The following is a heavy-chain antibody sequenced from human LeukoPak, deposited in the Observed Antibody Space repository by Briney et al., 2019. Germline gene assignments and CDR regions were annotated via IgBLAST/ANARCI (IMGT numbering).Heavy chain of an antibody. V-gene: IGHV3-30*04. CDR1: GFTFSSYA. J-gene: IGHJ5*02. D-gene: IGHD4-17*01. CDR3: ARDPRGEYGDHFLRWMGWFDP. CDR2: ISYDGSNK. Sequence: PGRSLRLSCAASGFTFSSYAMHWVRQAPGKGLEWVAVISYDGSNKYYADSVKGRFTISRDNSKNTLYLQMNSLRAEDTAVYYCARDPRGEYGDHFLRWMGWFDPWGQGTLVTVSS.